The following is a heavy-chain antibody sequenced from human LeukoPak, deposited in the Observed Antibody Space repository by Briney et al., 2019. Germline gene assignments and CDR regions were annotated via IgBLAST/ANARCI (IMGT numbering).Heavy chain of an antibody. D-gene: IGHD2-2*01. J-gene: IGHJ4*02. CDR2: INPNGGST. Sequence: GASVRVSCKASGYTFTSYYMHWVRQAPGQGLEWMGIINPNGGSTSYAQKFQGRVTMTRDTSTSTVYMELSSLRSEDTAVYYCARDMRGAVVVVPPHYFDYWGQGTLVTVSS. CDR1: GYTFTSYY. V-gene: IGHV1-46*01. CDR3: ARDMRGAVVVVPPHYFDY.